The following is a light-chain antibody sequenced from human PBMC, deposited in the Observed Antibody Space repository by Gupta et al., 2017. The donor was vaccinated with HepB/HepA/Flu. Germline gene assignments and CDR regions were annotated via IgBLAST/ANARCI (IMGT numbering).Light chain of an antibody. CDR2: DAS. CDR1: QDISNY. Sequence: DIQMTQSPYSLSASVGDIVTITCQASQDISNYLNWYQQKPGKAPKLLIYDASNLETGVPSRFSGSGSGTDFTFTISSLQPEDIATYYCQQYDNLPLTFGGGTKVEIK. V-gene: IGKV1-33*01. CDR3: QQYDNLPLT. J-gene: IGKJ4*01.